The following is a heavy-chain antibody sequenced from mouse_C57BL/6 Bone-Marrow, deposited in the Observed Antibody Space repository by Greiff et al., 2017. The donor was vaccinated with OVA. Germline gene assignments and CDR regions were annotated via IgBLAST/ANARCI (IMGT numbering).Heavy chain of an antibody. CDR2: ISDGGSYT. CDR3: ARDSSSRGYAMDY. CDR1: GFTFSSYA. V-gene: IGHV5-4*01. D-gene: IGHD2-12*01. Sequence: EVKLVESGGGLVKPGGSLKLSCAASGFTFSSYAMSWVRQTPEKRLEWVATISDGGSYTYYPDNVKGRFTISRENAKNNLYLQMSHLKSEDTAMYYCARDSSSRGYAMDYWGQGTSVTVSS. J-gene: IGHJ4*01.